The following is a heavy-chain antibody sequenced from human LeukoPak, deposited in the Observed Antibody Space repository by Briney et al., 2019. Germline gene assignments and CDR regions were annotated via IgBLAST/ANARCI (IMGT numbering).Heavy chain of an antibody. Sequence: SETLSLTCTVSGGSISSSSYYWGWTRQPPGKGLEWIGSIYYSGSTYYNPSLKSRVTISVDTSKNQFSLKLSSVTAADTAVYYCASQGDSSGYRTLDYWGQGTLVTVSS. CDR2: IYYSGST. CDR3: ASQGDSSGYRTLDY. J-gene: IGHJ4*02. D-gene: IGHD3-22*01. V-gene: IGHV4-39*07. CDR1: GGSISSSSYY.